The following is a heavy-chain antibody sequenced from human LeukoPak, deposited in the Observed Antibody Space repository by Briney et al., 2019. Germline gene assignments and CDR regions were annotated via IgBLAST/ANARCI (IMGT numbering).Heavy chain of an antibody. CDR2: INPNSGGT. D-gene: IGHD6-19*01. Sequence: ASVKVSCKASGYTFTGYYMHWVRQAPGQGLEWMGWINPNSGGTNYAQKFQGRVTMTRDTSISTAYMELRSLRSDDTAVYYCARAAVAGTIPHFDYWGQGTLVTVSS. CDR1: GYTFTGYY. J-gene: IGHJ4*02. V-gene: IGHV1-2*02. CDR3: ARAAVAGTIPHFDY.